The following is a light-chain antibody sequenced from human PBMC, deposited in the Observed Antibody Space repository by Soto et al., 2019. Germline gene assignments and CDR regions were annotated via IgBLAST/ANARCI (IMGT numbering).Light chain of an antibody. CDR1: SSNIGAGHD. CDR3: LSYDSDMSSPRYV. CDR2: GDS. V-gene: IGLV1-40*01. Sequence: QSVLTQPPSVSGAPGQRVTISCTGSSSNIGAGHDVHWYQQLPGTAPKLLIYGDSNRPSGVPDRFSGSKSGASASLAITGLQAEDEAEYHCLSYDSDMSSPRYVVGTGTKVTVL. J-gene: IGLJ1*01.